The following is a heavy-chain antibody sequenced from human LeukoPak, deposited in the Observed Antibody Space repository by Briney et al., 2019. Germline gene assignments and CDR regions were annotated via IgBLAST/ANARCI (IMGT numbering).Heavy chain of an antibody. J-gene: IGHJ4*02. V-gene: IGHV1-24*01. Sequence: ASVKVSCTVSGYTLTELSMHWVRQAPGKGLEWMGGFDPEDGETIYAQKFQGKVTMTEDTSTDTAYMELSSLRSEDTAVYYCATGHSIAAPPDYWGQGTLVTVSS. D-gene: IGHD6-6*01. CDR3: ATGHSIAAPPDY. CDR1: GYTLTELS. CDR2: FDPEDGET.